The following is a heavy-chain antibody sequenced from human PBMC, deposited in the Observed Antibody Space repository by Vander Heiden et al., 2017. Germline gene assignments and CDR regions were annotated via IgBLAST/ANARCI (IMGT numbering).Heavy chain of an antibody. CDR1: GFNFDEYA. CDR3: ARAED. J-gene: IGHJ4*02. Sequence: EVQLVESGGGLIQPGRSLSLSCAASGFNFDEYAMDGVRQVPGKGLEWVSGISWNSGRIVYADSVKGRFTISRDNAKNCLYLQMNSLRIEDTALYYCARAEDWGQGTLVTVSS. CDR2: ISWNSGRI. V-gene: IGHV3-9*01.